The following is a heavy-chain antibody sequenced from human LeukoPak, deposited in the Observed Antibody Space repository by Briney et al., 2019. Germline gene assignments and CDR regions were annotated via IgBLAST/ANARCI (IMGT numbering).Heavy chain of an antibody. CDR1: GFTFSSYA. CDR3: ATMLYSSSWYDY. V-gene: IGHV3-23*01. Sequence: GGSLRLSCAPSGFTFSSYAMSGVRQAPGKGLEWVSAISGSGGSTYYADSVKGRFTISRDNSKKKLYLQMNSLRAEDTALYYCATMLYSSSWYDYWGQGTLVTVSS. J-gene: IGHJ4*02. D-gene: IGHD6-13*01. CDR2: ISGSGGST.